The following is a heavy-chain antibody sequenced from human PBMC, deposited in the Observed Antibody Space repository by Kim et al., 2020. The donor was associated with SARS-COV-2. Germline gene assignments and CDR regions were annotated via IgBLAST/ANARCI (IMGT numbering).Heavy chain of an antibody. J-gene: IGHJ5*02. D-gene: IGHD4-17*01. V-gene: IGHV4-59*09. CDR3: ARGSTTPLNWFDP. Sequence: NPSLKRRVTISVDTSKNQLSLKLSSVTAADTAVYYCARGSTTPLNWFDPWGQGTLVTVSS.